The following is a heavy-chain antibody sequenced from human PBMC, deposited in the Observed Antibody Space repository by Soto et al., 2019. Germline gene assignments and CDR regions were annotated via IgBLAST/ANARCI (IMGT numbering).Heavy chain of an antibody. CDR2: INPSGGYT. D-gene: IGHD3-10*01. CDR3: TRADSGVVILPDVRPLFDL. CDR1: GYDFLNFN. V-gene: IGHV1-46*01. Sequence: QMQMLQSGAEVRKPGASVKVSCKTSGYDFLNFNIHWVRQAPGQGLEWTAVINPSGGYTRHEQKFQGRFTLTRDTSSTTVYMDLSGLSSEDTAVYYCTRADSGVVILPDVRPLFDLWGQGTLVVVSS. J-gene: IGHJ4*02.